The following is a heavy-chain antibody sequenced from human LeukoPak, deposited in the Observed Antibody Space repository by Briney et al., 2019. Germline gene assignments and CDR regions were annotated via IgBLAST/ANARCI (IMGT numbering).Heavy chain of an antibody. V-gene: IGHV4-59*01. CDR2: IYYSGST. J-gene: IGHJ4*02. Sequence: SETLSLTCTVSGGSISTYYWSWIRQPPGKGLEWIGYIYYSGSTNCNPSLKSRVTISVDTSKNQFSLKLSSVTAADTAVYYCARLRFDWFYFDYWGQGTLVTVSS. CDR3: ARLRFDWFYFDY. CDR1: GGSISTYY. D-gene: IGHD3-9*01.